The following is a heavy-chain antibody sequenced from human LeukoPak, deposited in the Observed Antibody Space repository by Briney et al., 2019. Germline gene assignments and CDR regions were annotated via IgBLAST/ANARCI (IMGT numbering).Heavy chain of an antibody. J-gene: IGHJ4*02. V-gene: IGHV3-21*01. CDR2: ISSRSRYI. Sequence: AXGFTXSXXSMNXVRQAPGKGLEWVSSISSRSRYIYYADSVKGRFTISRDNAKNSLYLQMNSLRAEDTAVYYCAITGYSSSWKGDYWGQGTLVTVSS. CDR3: AITGYSSSWKGDY. CDR1: GFTXSXXS. D-gene: IGHD6-13*01.